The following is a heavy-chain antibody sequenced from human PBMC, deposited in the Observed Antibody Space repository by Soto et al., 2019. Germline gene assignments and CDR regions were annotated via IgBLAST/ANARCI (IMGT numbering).Heavy chain of an antibody. CDR1: GFTFDDYA. Sequence: PGGSLRLSCAASGFTFDDYAMHWVRQAPGKGLEWVSGISWNSGSIGYADSVKGRFTISRDNAKNSLYLQMNSLRAEDTALYYCAKYRLDCSGGSCYVSHAFDIWGQGTMVTVSS. CDR2: ISWNSGSI. V-gene: IGHV3-9*01. CDR3: AKYRLDCSGGSCYVSHAFDI. D-gene: IGHD2-15*01. J-gene: IGHJ3*02.